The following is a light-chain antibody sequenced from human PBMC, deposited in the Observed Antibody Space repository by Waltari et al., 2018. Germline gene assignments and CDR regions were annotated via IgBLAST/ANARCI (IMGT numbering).Light chain of an antibody. CDR1: SGINVGAYS. CDR2: YKSDSDK. J-gene: IGLJ2*01. CDR3: MIFHGNAWV. Sequence: QAVLTQPSSLSASPGASARLTCTLRSGINVGAYSIYWYQQKPGSPPQYLLRYKSDSDKGLGSGVPSRFSGSKDASANAGILLISGLQSDDEADYYCMIFHGNAWVFGGGTKLTVL. V-gene: IGLV5-45*03.